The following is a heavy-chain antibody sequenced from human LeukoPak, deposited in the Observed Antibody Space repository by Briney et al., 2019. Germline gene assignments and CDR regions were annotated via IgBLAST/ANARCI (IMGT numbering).Heavy chain of an antibody. CDR2: IIPIFGTA. D-gene: IGHD3-3*01. V-gene: IGHV1-69*13. J-gene: IGHJ5*02. CDR3: AREIQSFTIFGVVPGAHWFDP. Sequence: SVKVSCKASGYTFTDYYIHWVRQAPGQGLEWMGGIIPIFGTANYAQKFQGRVTITADESTSTAYMELSSLRSEDTAVYYCAREIQSFTIFGVVPGAHWFDPWGQGTLVTVSS. CDR1: GYTFTDYY.